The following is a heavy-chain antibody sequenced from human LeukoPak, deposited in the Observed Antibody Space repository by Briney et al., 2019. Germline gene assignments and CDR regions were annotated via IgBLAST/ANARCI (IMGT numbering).Heavy chain of an antibody. J-gene: IGHJ4*02. D-gene: IGHD4-23*01. V-gene: IGHV1-69*05. CDR1: GGTFSSYA. Sequence: GASVKVSCKASGGTFSSYAISWVRQAPGQGLEWMGGIIPIFGTANYAQKFQGRVTITTDESTSTAYMELSSLRSEDTAVYYCARVSGGNSGNDYWGQGTLVTVSS. CDR3: ARVSGGNSGNDY. CDR2: IIPIFGTA.